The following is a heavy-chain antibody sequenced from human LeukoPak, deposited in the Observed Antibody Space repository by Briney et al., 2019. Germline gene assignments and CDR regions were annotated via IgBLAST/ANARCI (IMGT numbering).Heavy chain of an antibody. V-gene: IGHV4-34*01. D-gene: IGHD6-19*01. CDR1: GGSFSGYY. CDR3: ARVVAGTEREYYFDY. Sequence: SETLSLTCAVYGGSFSGYYWSWIRQPPGKGLEWIGEINHSGSTNYNPSPKSRVTISVDTSKNQFSLKLSSVTAADTAVYYCARVVAGTEREYYFDYWGQGTLVTVSS. CDR2: INHSGST. J-gene: IGHJ4*02.